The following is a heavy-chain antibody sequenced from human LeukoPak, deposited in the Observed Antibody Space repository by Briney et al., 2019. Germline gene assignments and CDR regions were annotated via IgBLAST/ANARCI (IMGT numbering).Heavy chain of an antibody. Sequence: PSETLSLTCTVFSGSISSYYWSWIRQPPGKGLEWIGYIYYSGSTNYNPSLKSRVTKSVDTSKNQFSLKLSSVTAADTAVYYCASLYGSGSLRYYYGMGVWGQRTTVTVSS. CDR3: ASLYGSGSLRYYYGMGV. V-gene: IGHV4-59*01. D-gene: IGHD3-10*01. CDR1: SGSISSYY. CDR2: IYYSGST. J-gene: IGHJ6*02.